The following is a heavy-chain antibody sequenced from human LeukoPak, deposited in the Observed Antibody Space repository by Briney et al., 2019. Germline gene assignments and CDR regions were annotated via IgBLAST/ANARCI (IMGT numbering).Heavy chain of an antibody. CDR1: GGSFCGYY. J-gene: IGHJ5*02. CDR3: ARGVVESPPRFDP. D-gene: IGHD2-15*01. CDR2: INHSGST. Sequence: SETLSLTCAVYGGSFCGYYWSWIRQPPRKGLEWIGEINHSGSTNYNPSLKSRVTISVDTSKNQFSLKLSSVTAADTAVYYCARGVVESPPRFDPWGQGTLVTVSS. V-gene: IGHV4-34*01.